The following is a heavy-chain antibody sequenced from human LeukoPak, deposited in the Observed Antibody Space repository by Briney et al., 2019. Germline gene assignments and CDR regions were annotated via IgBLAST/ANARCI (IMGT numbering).Heavy chain of an antibody. J-gene: IGHJ4*02. Sequence: GGSLRLSCAASGFTFSSSAMHWVRQAPGKGLEWVSAISISGNDTYYAESVKGRFTISRDNSKNTLYLRMNSLRAEDTAVYFCANPEWGTYLVGFDYWGQGTLVTVSS. CDR3: ANPEWGTYLVGFDY. V-gene: IGHV3-23*01. CDR2: ISISGNDT. D-gene: IGHD1-26*01. CDR1: GFTFSSSA.